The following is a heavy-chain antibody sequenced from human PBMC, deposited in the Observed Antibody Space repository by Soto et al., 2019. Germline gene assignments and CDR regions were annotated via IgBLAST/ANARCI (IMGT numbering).Heavy chain of an antibody. CDR2: ISYDGSNK. CDR3: AKGGNYGDYVVAFDI. CDR1: GFTFSSYG. D-gene: IGHD4-17*01. V-gene: IGHV3-30*18. Sequence: GGSLRLSCAASGFTFSSYGMHWVRQAPGKGLEWVAVISYDGSNKYYADSVKGRFTISRDNSKNTLYLQMNSLRAEDTAVYYCAKGGNYGDYVVAFDIWGQGTMVTVSS. J-gene: IGHJ3*02.